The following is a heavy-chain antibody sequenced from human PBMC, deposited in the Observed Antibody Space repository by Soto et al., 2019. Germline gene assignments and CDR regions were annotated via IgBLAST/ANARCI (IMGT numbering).Heavy chain of an antibody. CDR3: AANWYENWFDP. V-gene: IGHV3-23*01. Sequence: VQLLESGGGLVQPGGSLRLSCAASGFTFSNYAMSWVRQAPEKGLEWVSIISGSSSITYYADSVKGRFTISRDNSKNTLYLQMNSLRAADTAVYYCAANWYENWFDPWGQGTLVTVSS. CDR1: GFTFSNYA. CDR2: ISGSSSIT. J-gene: IGHJ5*02. D-gene: IGHD1-1*01.